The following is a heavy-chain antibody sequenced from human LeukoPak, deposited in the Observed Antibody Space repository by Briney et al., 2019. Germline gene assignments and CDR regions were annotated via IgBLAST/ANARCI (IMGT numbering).Heavy chain of an antibody. D-gene: IGHD5-12*01. J-gene: IGHJ4*02. CDR2: INPNSGGT. CDR3: ARMFRYDHGDDHFSG. V-gene: IGHV1-2*02. Sequence: ASVKVSCKASGYTFTGYYMHWVRQAPGQGLEWMGWINPNSGGTNDAQKFQGRVTMTRDTSISTACMELSRLRSDDTAVYYCARMFRYDHGDDHFSGWGQGTLVTVSS. CDR1: GYTFTGYY.